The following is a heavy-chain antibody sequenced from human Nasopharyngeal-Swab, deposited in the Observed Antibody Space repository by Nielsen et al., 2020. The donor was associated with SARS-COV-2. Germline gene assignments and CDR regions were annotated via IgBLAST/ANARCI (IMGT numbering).Heavy chain of an antibody. J-gene: IGHJ3*02. CDR1: GGSISSGGYY. V-gene: IGHV4-39*07. Sequence: SETLSLTCTVSGGSISSGGYYWSWIRQPPGKGLEWIGEINHSGSTNYNPSLKSRVTISVDTSKNQFSLKLSSVTAADTAVYYCARESGGNSVLGAFDIWGQGTTVTVSS. D-gene: IGHD4-23*01. CDR3: ARESGGNSVLGAFDI. CDR2: INHSGST.